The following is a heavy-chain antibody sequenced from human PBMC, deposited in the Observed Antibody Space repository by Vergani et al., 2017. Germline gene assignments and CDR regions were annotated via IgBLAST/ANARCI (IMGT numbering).Heavy chain of an antibody. CDR1: GGSISSYY. J-gene: IGHJ2*01. CDR3: ARPGGAYYGSGSYYSYWYFDL. V-gene: IGHV4-4*09. CDR2: IYTSGST. D-gene: IGHD3-10*01. Sequence: QVQLQESGPGLVKPSETLSLTCTVSGGSISSYYWSWTRQPPGKGLEWIGYIYTSGSTNYNPSLKSRVTISVDTSKNQFSLKLSSVTAADTAVYYCARPGGAYYGSGSYYSYWYFDLWGRGTLVTVSS.